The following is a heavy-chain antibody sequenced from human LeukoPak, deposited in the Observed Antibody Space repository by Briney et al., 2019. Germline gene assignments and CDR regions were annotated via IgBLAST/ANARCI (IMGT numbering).Heavy chain of an antibody. V-gene: IGHV3-7*01. J-gene: IGHJ6*02. CDR3: AKELAVAGIVCYYDYGMDV. CDR1: GFTFSSYW. Sequence: GGSLRLSCAASGFTFSSYWMSWVRQAPGKGLEWVANIKQDGREKYYVDSVKGRFTISRDNAKNSLYLQMNSLRAEDTAVYYCAKELAVAGIVCYYDYGMDVWVQGATVTVSS. D-gene: IGHD6-19*01. CDR2: IKQDGREK.